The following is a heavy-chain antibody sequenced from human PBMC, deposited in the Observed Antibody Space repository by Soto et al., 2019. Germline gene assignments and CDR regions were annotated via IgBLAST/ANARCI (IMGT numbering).Heavy chain of an antibody. CDR3: ARQPTIAAAGSNYYYYGMDV. D-gene: IGHD6-13*01. J-gene: IGHJ6*02. CDR2: IYPGDSDT. V-gene: IGHV5-51*01. CDR1: GYSFTSYW. Sequence: PGESLKISCKGSGYSFTSYWIGWVRQMPGKGLEWMGIIYPGDSDTRYSPSFQGQVTISADKSTSTAYLQWSSLKASDTAMYYCARQPTIAAAGSNYYYYGMDVWGQGTTVTVSS.